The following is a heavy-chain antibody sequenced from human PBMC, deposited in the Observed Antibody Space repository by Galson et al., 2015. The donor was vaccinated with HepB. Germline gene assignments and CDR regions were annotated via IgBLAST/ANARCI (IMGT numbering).Heavy chain of an antibody. CDR1: GFTFSDYY. D-gene: IGHD3-16*02. Sequence: SLRLSCAASGFTFSDYYMSWIRQAPGKGLEWVSYISSSGSTIYYADSVKGRFTISRDNAKNSLYLQMNSLRAEDTAVYYCARASGDYVWGSYRPKPDFDYWGQGTLVTVSS. CDR2: ISSSGSTI. V-gene: IGHV3-11*01. CDR3: ARASGDYVWGSYRPKPDFDY. J-gene: IGHJ4*02.